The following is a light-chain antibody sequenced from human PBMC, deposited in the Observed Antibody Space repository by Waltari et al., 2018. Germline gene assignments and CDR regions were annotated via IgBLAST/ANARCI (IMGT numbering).Light chain of an antibody. CDR1: RSHIASSNH. CDR3: SSHTSSSTLV. Sequence: QSALTQPASVSGSPGQSITISCTPPRSHIASSNHVHWDQQHPGNAPKLLIYNVTKRPSGVSNRFSGSKSGNTASLTISGLQGEDEADYYCSSHTSSSTLVFGGGTRLTVL. CDR2: NVT. V-gene: IGLV2-14*01. J-gene: IGLJ3*02.